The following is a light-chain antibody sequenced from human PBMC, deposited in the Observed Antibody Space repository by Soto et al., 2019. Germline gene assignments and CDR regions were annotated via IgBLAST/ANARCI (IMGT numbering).Light chain of an antibody. Sequence: EIVLTQSPATLSLSPGERATLSCRASQSVSSYLAWYRQKPGQAPRLLIYDASNRATGIPARFSGSGSGTDFTLTISSLEPEDFAVYYCQQRSNWPPAITFGQGTRLEIK. CDR1: QSVSSY. V-gene: IGKV3-11*01. CDR2: DAS. J-gene: IGKJ5*01. CDR3: QQRSNWPPAIT.